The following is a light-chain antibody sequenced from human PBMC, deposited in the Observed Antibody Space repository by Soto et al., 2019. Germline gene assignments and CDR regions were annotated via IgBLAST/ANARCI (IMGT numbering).Light chain of an antibody. CDR2: HAS. CDR1: QSISSW. V-gene: IGKV1-5*01. J-gene: IGKJ1*01. Sequence: DIQMTQSPSTLSASIGDRVTITCRASQSISSWLAWYQQKPGKAPKLLIYHASTLESGVPSRFSGSGSGTEFSLTSSSLQPDDFATYYCQQYNTYPWTFGQGTKVEIK. CDR3: QQYNTYPWT.